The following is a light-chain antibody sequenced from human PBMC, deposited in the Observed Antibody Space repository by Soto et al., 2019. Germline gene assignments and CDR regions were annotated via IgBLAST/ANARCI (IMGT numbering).Light chain of an antibody. CDR3: QQRNVWPPVT. CDR2: GAF. Sequence: EIVLTHSPGTLSLSPWEIATLSCGASPSVTNFLAWYQQKPGQAPRLLIYGAFNRATGIPARFSGSGSGTDFTLTISSLEPEDSAVYYCQQRNVWPPVTFGQGTRLEIK. CDR1: PSVTNF. J-gene: IGKJ5*01. V-gene: IGKV3-11*01.